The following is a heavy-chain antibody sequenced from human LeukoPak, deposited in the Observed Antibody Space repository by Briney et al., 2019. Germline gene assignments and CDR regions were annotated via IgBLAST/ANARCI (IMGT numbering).Heavy chain of an antibody. CDR1: GFTFGDYA. D-gene: IGHD6-19*01. V-gene: IGHV3-43*02. J-gene: IGHJ2*01. CDR3: AKDIRVYSSGWYSNWYFDL. Sequence: GGSLRLSCAASGFTFGDYAMHWVRQAPGKGLEWVSLISGDGGSTYYADSVKGRFTISRDNSKNSLYLQMNSLRTEDTALYYCAKDIRVYSSGWYSNWYFDLWSRGTLVTVSS. CDR2: ISGDGGST.